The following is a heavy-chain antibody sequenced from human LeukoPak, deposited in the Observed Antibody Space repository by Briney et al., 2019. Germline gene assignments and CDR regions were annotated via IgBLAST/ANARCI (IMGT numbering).Heavy chain of an antibody. CDR3: ARDKSYTSSADY. D-gene: IGHD6-6*01. CDR2: IKQDGSEK. J-gene: IGHJ4*02. Sequence: PGGSLRLSCAASGFSFSSYWMNWVRQAPGKGLEWVANIKQDGSEKTYVDSMKGRFTISRDNAKNSLYLQMNSLRAEDTAVYYCARDKSYTSSADYWGQGTLVTVSS. CDR1: GFSFSSYW. V-gene: IGHV3-7*01.